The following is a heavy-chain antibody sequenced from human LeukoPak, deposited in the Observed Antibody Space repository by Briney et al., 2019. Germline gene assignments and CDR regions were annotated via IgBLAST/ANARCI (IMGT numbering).Heavy chain of an antibody. Sequence: GESLKISCKGSGYSFTSYWIGWVRQMPGKGLEWMGNIYPGDSDTRYSPSFQGQVTISADKSISTAYLQWSSLKASDTAMYYCARGPIAYYDILTATYFDYWGQGTLVTVSS. V-gene: IGHV5-51*01. D-gene: IGHD3-9*01. CDR1: GYSFTSYW. CDR2: IYPGDSDT. J-gene: IGHJ4*02. CDR3: ARGPIAYYDILTATYFDY.